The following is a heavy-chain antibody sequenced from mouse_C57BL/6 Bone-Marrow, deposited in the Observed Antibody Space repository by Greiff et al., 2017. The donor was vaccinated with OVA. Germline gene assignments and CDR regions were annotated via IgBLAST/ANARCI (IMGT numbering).Heavy chain of an antibody. CDR2: ISNGGGST. CDR1: GFTFSDYY. D-gene: IGHD1-1*01. CDR3: ARQRYGSSYGYFDY. J-gene: IGHJ2*01. V-gene: IGHV5-12*01. Sequence: EVNVVESGGGLVQPGGSLKLSCAASGFTFSDYYMYWVRQTPEKRLEWVAYISNGGGSTYYPDTVKGRFTISRDNAKNTLYLQMSRLKSEDTAMYYCARQRYGSSYGYFDYWGQGTTLTVSS.